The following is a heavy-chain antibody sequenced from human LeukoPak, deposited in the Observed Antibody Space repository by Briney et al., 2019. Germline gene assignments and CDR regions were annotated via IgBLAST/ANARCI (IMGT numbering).Heavy chain of an antibody. D-gene: IGHD4-11*01. CDR2: IKPDGSST. CDR3: ATLVTFGAFDV. V-gene: IGHV3-74*01. J-gene: IGHJ3*01. Sequence: PGGSLRLSCAASGFTFSNYWMYWVRQAPGKGLVWVSRIKPDGSSTSYADSVKGRFTISRDNAKNTLYLQMNSLRAEATAVYYCATLVTFGAFDVWGQGTVVTVSS. CDR1: GFTFSNYW.